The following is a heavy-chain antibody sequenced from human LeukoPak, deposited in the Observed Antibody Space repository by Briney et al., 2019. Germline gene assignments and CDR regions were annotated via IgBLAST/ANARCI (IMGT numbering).Heavy chain of an antibody. D-gene: IGHD2-15*01. CDR2: IYYSGST. V-gene: IGHV4-39*01. Sequence: SETLSLTCTVSGGSLSSSGYYWGWIRQPPGKGLEWIGTIYYSGSTYYNPSLKSRVIISVDTSKNQFSLKLSSVTAADTAVYYCARQGGSSYLGWFDPWGQGTLVTVSS. J-gene: IGHJ5*02. CDR1: GGSLSSSGYY. CDR3: ARQGGSSYLGWFDP.